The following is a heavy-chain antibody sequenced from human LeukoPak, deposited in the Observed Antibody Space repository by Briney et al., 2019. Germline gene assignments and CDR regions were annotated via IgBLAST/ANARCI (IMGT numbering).Heavy chain of an antibody. J-gene: IGHJ6*02. D-gene: IGHD3-16*01. V-gene: IGHV3-48*02. CDR1: GFTFSSYS. CDR2: ISSRSSNI. Sequence: GGSLRLSCAASGFTFSSYSMNWVRQAPGKGLEWVSYISSRSSNIYYADSVKGRFTNSRDNAKNSLYLQMNSLRDEDTAVYYCARIPGGYYYAMDVWGQGITVTVSS. CDR3: ARIPGGYYYAMDV.